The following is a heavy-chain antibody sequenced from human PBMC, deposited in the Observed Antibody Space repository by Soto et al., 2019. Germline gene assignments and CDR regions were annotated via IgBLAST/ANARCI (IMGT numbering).Heavy chain of an antibody. J-gene: IGHJ6*02. CDR3: AKSRGMDV. CDR1: GFTFSSYG. Sequence: GGSLRLSCAASGFTFSSYGMPWVRQAPGKGLEWVAVISYDGSNKYYADSVKGRFTISRDNSKNTLYLQMNSLRAEDTAVYYCAKSRGMDVWGQGTTVTVSS. V-gene: IGHV3-30*18. CDR2: ISYDGSNK.